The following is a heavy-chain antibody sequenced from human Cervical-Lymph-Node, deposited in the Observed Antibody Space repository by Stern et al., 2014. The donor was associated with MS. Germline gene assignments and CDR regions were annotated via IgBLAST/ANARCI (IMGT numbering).Heavy chain of an antibody. D-gene: IGHD1-1*01. CDR2: IYSSGNS. Sequence: QLQLQESGPGLVKPSQTLSLTCTVSGGSTSRRDYYWSWIRQPPGRGLEWIGSIYSSGNSFYNPSLKSRLTISLDTSKNPFSLRLNSVTATDTAVYYCARGPLEGIDMKPFFYAMDVWGHGTTVTVSS. V-gene: IGHV4-30-4*01. J-gene: IGHJ6*02. CDR1: GGSTSRRDYY. CDR3: ARGPLEGIDMKPFFYAMDV.